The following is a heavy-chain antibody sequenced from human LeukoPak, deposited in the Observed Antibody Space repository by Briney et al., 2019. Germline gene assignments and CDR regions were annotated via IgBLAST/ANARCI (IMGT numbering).Heavy chain of an antibody. CDR2: ITGSGGST. CDR1: GFTFSSYA. D-gene: IGHD6-13*01. V-gene: IGHV3-23*01. Sequence: GGSLRLSCAASGFTFSSYAMSWVRQAPGKGLVWVSTITGSGGSTYYADSVRGRFTISRDNSKNTLYLQMISLRAEDTAVYYCAKGGGSSWYYFDYWGQGTLVTVSS. CDR3: AKGGGSSWYYFDY. J-gene: IGHJ4*02.